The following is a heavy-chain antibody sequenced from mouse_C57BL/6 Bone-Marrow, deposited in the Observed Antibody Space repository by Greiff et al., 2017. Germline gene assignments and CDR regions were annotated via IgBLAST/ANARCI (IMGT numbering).Heavy chain of an antibody. V-gene: IGHV5-4*03. CDR1: GFTFSSYA. CDR2: ISDGGSYT. J-gene: IGHJ3*01. Sequence: EVMLVESGGGLVKPGGSLKLSCAASGFTFSSYAMSWVRQTPEKRLEWVATISDGGSYTYYPDNVKGRFTITRDTAKNKLYLQMSHLKSEDTAMYYCARGPYYYGSTPFAYWGQGTPVTVSA. D-gene: IGHD1-1*01. CDR3: ARGPYYYGSTPFAY.